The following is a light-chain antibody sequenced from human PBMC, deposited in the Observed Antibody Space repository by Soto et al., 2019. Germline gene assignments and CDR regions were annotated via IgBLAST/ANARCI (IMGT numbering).Light chain of an antibody. CDR2: HVS. J-gene: IGLJ1*01. CDR1: SSDVGNYNY. V-gene: IGLV2-14*03. CDR3: SSYTPSSTYV. Sequence: QSVLTQPASVSGSPGQSITISCTGTSSDVGNYNYVSWYQQHPGKAPKLMIYHVSYRPSGVSSRFSASKSGNTASLTISGLQAEDEADYYCSSYTPSSTYVFGTGTKLTVL.